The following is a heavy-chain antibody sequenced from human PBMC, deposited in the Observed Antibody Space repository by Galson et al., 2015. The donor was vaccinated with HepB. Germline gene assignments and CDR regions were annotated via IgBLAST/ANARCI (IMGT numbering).Heavy chain of an antibody. CDR2: ITNRSTYR. J-gene: IGHJ3*01. V-gene: IGHV3-11*03. CDR3: ARHIVVVTAEDAYDV. CDR1: GFNFGDYY. Sequence: SLRLSCAGSGFNFGDYYMSWVRQAPGKGLEWVSYITNRSTYRQYADSVQGRFTISRDNVKRSLYLQLNSLRAEDTAVYYCARHIVVVTAEDAYDVWGHWTRVIVSS. D-gene: IGHD2-21*02.